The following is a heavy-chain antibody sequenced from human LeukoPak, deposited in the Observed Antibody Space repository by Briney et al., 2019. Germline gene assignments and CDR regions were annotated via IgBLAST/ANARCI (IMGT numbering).Heavy chain of an antibody. D-gene: IGHD3-10*01. CDR2: ISYGGSSI. CDR3: SGSGSYFAFDI. J-gene: IGHJ3*02. Sequence: PGRSLRLSCAASGFTFSTYGMHWVRQAPGKGLEWVAVISYGGSSIYYADSVKGRFTISRDNAKNTLYLQMSSLRAEDTAVYYCSGSGSYFAFDIWGQGTMVTVS. V-gene: IGHV3-30*03. CDR1: GFTFSTYG.